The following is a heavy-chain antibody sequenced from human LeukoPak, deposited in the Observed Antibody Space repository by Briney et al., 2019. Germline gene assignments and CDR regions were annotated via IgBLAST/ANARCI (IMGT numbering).Heavy chain of an antibody. Sequence: GGSLRLSCAASGFTLSNYWMSWVRQAPGKGLEWVANIKQDGSEKYYVDSVKGRFTISRDNAKNSLFLQMNSLRAEDTAVYYCARDQTPYYWGQGTLVTISS. J-gene: IGHJ4*02. CDR2: IKQDGSEK. D-gene: IGHD3-16*01. CDR1: GFTLSNYW. V-gene: IGHV3-7*01. CDR3: ARDQTPYY.